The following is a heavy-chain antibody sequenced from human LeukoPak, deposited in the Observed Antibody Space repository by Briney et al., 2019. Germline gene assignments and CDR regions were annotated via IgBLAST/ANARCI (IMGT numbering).Heavy chain of an antibody. CDR1: GFTFSSYA. CDR3: AKDRYSSGWYWFDP. D-gene: IGHD6-19*01. J-gene: IGHJ5*02. V-gene: IGHV3-30*04. Sequence: GGSLRLSCAASGFTFSSYAMHWVRQAPGKGLEWVAVISYDGSNKYYADSVKGRFTISRDNSKNTLYLQMNSLRTEDTAVYYCAKDRYSSGWYWFDPWGQGTLVTVSS. CDR2: ISYDGSNK.